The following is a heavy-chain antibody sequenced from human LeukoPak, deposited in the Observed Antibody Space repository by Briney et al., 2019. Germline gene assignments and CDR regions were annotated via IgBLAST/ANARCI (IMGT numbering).Heavy chain of an antibody. J-gene: IGHJ6*02. Sequence: PGGSLRLSCAAPGFTFSSYSMNWVRQAPGKGLEWVSYISSSSSTIYYADSVKGRFTISRDNSKNTLYLQMNSLRAEDTAVYYCAKVGPETYYDFWSGYFQKYYYYGMDVWGQGTTVTVSS. CDR3: AKVGPETYYDFWSGYFQKYYYYGMDV. CDR1: GFTFSSYS. CDR2: ISSSSSTI. D-gene: IGHD3-3*01. V-gene: IGHV3-48*01.